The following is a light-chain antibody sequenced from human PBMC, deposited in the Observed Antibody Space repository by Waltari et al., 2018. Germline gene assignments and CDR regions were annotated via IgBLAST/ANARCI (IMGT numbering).Light chain of an antibody. CDR2: CAS. CDR3: QQYGSSPLT. V-gene: IGKV3-20*01. CDR1: QSVSSNY. J-gene: IGKJ5*01. Sequence: EIVLTQSPGTLSLSPGERATLSCRASQSVSSNYVGWYQQKRGQGPRLLISCASSRATGIPDRFSGSGSGTDFTLTINRLEPEDFAVYYCQQYGSSPLTFGQGTRLEIK.